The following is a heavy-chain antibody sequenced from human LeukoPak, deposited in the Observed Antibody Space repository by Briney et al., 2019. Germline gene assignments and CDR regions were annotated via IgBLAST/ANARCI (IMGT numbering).Heavy chain of an antibody. J-gene: IGHJ1*01. CDR1: GDSVSSNSAT. Sequence: SQTLSLTCAISGDSVSSNSATRNWIRQSPSRGLEWLGRTYYRSKWYKYYAVSVKSRVTINPDTSKNQFSLQLNSVTPEDTAVYYCARGPTYFQHWGQGTLVTVSS. CDR3: ARGPTYFQH. V-gene: IGHV6-1*01. CDR2: TYYRSKWYK.